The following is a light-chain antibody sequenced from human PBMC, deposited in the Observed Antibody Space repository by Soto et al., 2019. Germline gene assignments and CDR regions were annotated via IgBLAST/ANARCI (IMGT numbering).Light chain of an antibody. J-gene: IGLJ2*01. Sequence: QSALTQPASVSVSPGQSITISCTGTSSDIGSYNFVSWYQQYPGKAPKLMVYEVNKRPSGFSNRFSGSKSGNTASLTISGLQTEDEADYYCCSYAGRSTLLFGGGTKVTVL. CDR3: CSYAGRSTLL. CDR1: SSDIGSYNF. V-gene: IGLV2-23*02. CDR2: EVN.